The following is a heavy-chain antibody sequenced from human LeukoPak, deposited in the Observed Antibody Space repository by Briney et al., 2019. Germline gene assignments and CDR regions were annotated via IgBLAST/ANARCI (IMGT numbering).Heavy chain of an antibody. V-gene: IGHV4-4*07. Sequence: SETLSLTCTVSGGSISSYYWSWIRQPAGKGLEWLGRIYTSGSTNYNPSLKSRVTISVDTSKNQFSLKLSSVTAADTAVYYCARLSPGYYDSSGYSVRRAFDIWGQGTMVTVSS. CDR3: ARLSPGYYDSSGYSVRRAFDI. CDR2: IYTSGST. D-gene: IGHD3-22*01. CDR1: GGSISSYY. J-gene: IGHJ3*02.